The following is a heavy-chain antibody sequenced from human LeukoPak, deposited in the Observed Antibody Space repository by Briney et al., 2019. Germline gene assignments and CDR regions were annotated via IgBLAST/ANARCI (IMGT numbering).Heavy chain of an antibody. Sequence: SVKVSCKASGGTFSSYAISWVRQAPGQGLEWMGRIIPILGIANYAQKFQGRVTITADKSTSTAYMELSSLRSEDTAVYYCARLWDWIQLGLDYWGQGTLVTVSS. CDR2: IIPILGIA. J-gene: IGHJ4*02. V-gene: IGHV1-69*04. CDR1: GGTFSSYA. D-gene: IGHD5-18*01. CDR3: ARLWDWIQLGLDY.